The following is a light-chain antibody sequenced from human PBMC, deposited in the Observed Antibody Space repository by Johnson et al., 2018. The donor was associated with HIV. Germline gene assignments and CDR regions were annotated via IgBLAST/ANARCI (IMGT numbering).Light chain of an antibody. J-gene: IGLJ1*01. CDR2: DND. CDR3: ETWDSSLGGYYV. V-gene: IGLV1-51*01. CDR1: SSNIGINY. Sequence: QSVLTQPPSVSAAPGQKVTISCSGSSSNIGINYVSLCQQLPGTAPKLLIYDNDKRPSGIPDRFSGSKSVPSATLGITGLQTGDEADNYCETWDSSLGGYYVFGTGTKLTVL.